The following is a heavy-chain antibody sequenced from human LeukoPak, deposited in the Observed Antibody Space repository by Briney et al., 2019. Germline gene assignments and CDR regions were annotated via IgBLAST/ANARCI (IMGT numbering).Heavy chain of an antibody. V-gene: IGHV4-59*01. D-gene: IGHD2-2*01. CDR3: ASQIPAADMGSFDP. Sequence: SETLSLTCTVSGGSISSYYWSWIRQPPEKGLEWIGYIYYSGSTNYNPSLKSRVTISVDTSKNQFSLKLSSVTAADTAVYYCASQIPAADMGSFDPWGQGTLVTVSS. CDR1: GGSISSYY. J-gene: IGHJ5*02. CDR2: IYYSGST.